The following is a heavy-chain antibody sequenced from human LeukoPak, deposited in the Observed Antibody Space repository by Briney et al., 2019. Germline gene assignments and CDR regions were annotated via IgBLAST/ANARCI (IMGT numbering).Heavy chain of an antibody. CDR1: GFPFSDYY. D-gene: IGHD3-10*01. CDR3: AKHGSGSYDY. V-gene: IGHV3-72*01. CDR2: SRPKADGYTT. J-gene: IGHJ4*02. Sequence: GGSLRLSCTASGFPFSDYYIDWVRQAPGKGLEWVGRSRPKADGYTTDYADSVKGRFTISRDNSKNTLYLQMNSLRADDTAVYYCAKHGSGSYDYWGQGTLVTVSS.